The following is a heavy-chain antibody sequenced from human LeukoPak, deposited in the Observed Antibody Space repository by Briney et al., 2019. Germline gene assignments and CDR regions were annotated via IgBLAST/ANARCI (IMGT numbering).Heavy chain of an antibody. CDR1: GITFSSYS. CDR2: ISSSGSTK. J-gene: IGHJ4*02. Sequence: GGSLRLSCGASGITFSSYSMNWVRQAPGKGLEWVSYISSSGSTKYYADSVKGRFTISRDNARNSLYLQMNSLRAEDTAVYFCARGGLSIMGYWGQGTLVTVCS. CDR3: ARGGLSIMGY. V-gene: IGHV3-48*01. D-gene: IGHD2/OR15-2a*01.